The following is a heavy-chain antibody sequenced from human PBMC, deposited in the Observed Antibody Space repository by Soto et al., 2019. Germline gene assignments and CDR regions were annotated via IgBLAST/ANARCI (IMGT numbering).Heavy chain of an antibody. D-gene: IGHD6-19*01. CDR3: ARGAVAGHFDY. CDR2: ISAYNGNT. Sequence: ASMKVPCKASGYTFTSYGISWLRQAPGQGLERMGWISAYNGNTNYAQKLQGRVTMTTDTSTSTAYMELRSLRSDDTAVYYCARGAVAGHFDYWGQGTLVTVSS. CDR1: GYTFTSYG. J-gene: IGHJ4*02. V-gene: IGHV1-18*04.